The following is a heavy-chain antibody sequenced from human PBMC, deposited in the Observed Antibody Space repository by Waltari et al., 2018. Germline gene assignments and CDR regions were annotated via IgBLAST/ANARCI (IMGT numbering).Heavy chain of an antibody. CDR2: ISSDGSGK. Sequence: QVEESGGGVVQPGGSLRRSCVGCGYPFNHYGMHWVRQAPGKGLEWLAVISSDGSGKYYADSVKGRFTMSRDNSKNMVYLQMNSLRPEDTAVYYCAKAGGIYNYPLDPWGQGTLVTVSS. V-gene: IGHV3-30*18. J-gene: IGHJ5*02. CDR3: AKAGGIYNYPLDP. CDR1: GYPFNHYG. D-gene: IGHD1-26*01.